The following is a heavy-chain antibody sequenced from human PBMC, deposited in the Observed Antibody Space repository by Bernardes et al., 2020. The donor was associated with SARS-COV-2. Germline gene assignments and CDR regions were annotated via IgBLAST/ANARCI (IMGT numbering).Heavy chain of an antibody. J-gene: IGHJ5*02. Sequence: GGSLRLSCAASGFTFSNAWMSWVRQAPGKGLEWVGRIKSKTDGGTTDYAAPVKGRFTISRDDSKNTLYLQMNSLKTEDTAVYYCTISPTPPMTTVTTSFVGSLPWGQGTLVTVSS. CDR1: GFTFSNAW. CDR2: IKSKTDGGTT. D-gene: IGHD4-17*01. CDR3: TISPTPPMTTVTTSFVGSLP. V-gene: IGHV3-15*01.